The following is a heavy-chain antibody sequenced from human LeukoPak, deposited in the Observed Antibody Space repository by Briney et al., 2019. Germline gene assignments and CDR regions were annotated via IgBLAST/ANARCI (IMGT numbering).Heavy chain of an antibody. V-gene: IGHV3-7*01. D-gene: IGHD6-25*01. CDR3: ARDRRSSAGSDF. CDR2: INQAGTGK. CDR1: GFTFTDYW. Sequence: GGSLRLSCSASGFTFTDYWMSWVRQAPGGGLEWVANINQAGTGKYYLDSLKGRFSISRDNTRNSLFLQMHSLRADDTAVYYCARDRRSSAGSDFWGHGTRLTVSS. J-gene: IGHJ5*01.